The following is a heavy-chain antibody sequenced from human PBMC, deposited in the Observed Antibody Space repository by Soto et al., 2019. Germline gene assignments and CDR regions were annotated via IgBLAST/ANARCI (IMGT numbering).Heavy chain of an antibody. Sequence: GGSLRLSCAASGFTFSNYAMNWVRQAPGKGLEWVSVISGSGASTYYADSVKGRFTISRDSSKNTLYLQMSSLRAEDTALYYRAKGSIAMIRGAIMTSTSMYYYYGMDVWGQGATVTVSS. V-gene: IGHV3-23*01. CDR1: GFTFSNYA. D-gene: IGHD3-10*01. CDR3: AKGSIAMIRGAIMTSTSMYYYYGMDV. J-gene: IGHJ6*02. CDR2: ISGSGAST.